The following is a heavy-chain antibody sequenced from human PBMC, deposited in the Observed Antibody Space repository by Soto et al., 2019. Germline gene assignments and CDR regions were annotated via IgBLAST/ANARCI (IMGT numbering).Heavy chain of an antibody. Sequence: GGSLRLSCAASGFTISSNAMYWVRQAPGKGLEWVAGISDRGDTTHYADSVKGRFTISRDTSKNTLYLQLNTLRADDTAVYYCAKDKPGTTSFDYWGQGTLVTVSS. J-gene: IGHJ4*02. CDR1: GFTISSNA. D-gene: IGHD1-1*01. V-gene: IGHV3-23*01. CDR2: ISDRGDTT. CDR3: AKDKPGTTSFDY.